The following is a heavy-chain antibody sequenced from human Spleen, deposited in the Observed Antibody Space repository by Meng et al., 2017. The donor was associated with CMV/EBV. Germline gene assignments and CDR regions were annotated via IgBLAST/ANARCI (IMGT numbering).Heavy chain of an antibody. CDR1: GGSISRYK. D-gene: IGHD1-26*01. CDR3: ARAQGGWFDP. J-gene: IGHJ5*02. Sequence: SETLSLTCTVSGGSISRYKWSWIRQPPGKGLEWIGYIYYSGSTNYNPSLKSRVTISVDTSKNQFSLKLSSVTAADTAVYYCARAQGGWFDPWGQGTLVTVSS. V-gene: IGHV4-59*01. CDR2: IYYSGST.